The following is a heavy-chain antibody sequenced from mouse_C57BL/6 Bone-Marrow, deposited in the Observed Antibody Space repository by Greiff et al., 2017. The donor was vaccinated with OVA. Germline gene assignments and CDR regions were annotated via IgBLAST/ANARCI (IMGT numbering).Heavy chain of an antibody. J-gene: IGHJ2*01. CDR2: IHPNSGST. V-gene: IGHV1-64*01. CDR3: AKLGERDYFDY. D-gene: IGHD4-1*01. CDR1: GYTFTSYW. Sequence: VQLQQPGAELVKPGASVKLSCKASGYTFTSYWMHWVKQRPGQGLEWIGMIHPNSGSTNYNEKFKSKATLTVDKSSSTAYMQLSSLTSEDSAVYYCAKLGERDYFDYWGQGTTLTVSS.